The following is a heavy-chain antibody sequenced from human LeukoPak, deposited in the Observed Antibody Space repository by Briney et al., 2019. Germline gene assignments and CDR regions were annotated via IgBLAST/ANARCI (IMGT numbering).Heavy chain of an antibody. CDR3: ARQYSSSWNDYYYYYYMDA. J-gene: IGHJ6*03. CDR1: GGSISNSNW. CDR2: IYHSGST. V-gene: IGHV4-4*02. Sequence: PSGTLSLTCAVSGGSISNSNWWSWVRQPPGKGLEWIGEIYHSGSTNYNPSLKSRVTISVDKSKNQFSLKLSSVTAADTAVYYCARQYSSSWNDYYYYYYMDAWGKGTTVTVSS. D-gene: IGHD6-13*01.